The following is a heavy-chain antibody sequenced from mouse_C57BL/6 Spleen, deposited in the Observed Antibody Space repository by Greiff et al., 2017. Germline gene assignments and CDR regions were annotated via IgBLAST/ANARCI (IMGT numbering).Heavy chain of an antibody. V-gene: IGHV1-82*01. Sequence: VQLQQSGPELVKPGASVKISCKASGYAFSSSWMTWVKQRPGKGLEWIGRIYPGDGDTNYNGKFKGKATLTADKSSSTAYMQLSSLTSEDSAVYFCAREESYDYDGAYYFDYGGQGTTLTVSS. D-gene: IGHD2-4*01. J-gene: IGHJ2*01. CDR2: IYPGDGDT. CDR3: AREESYDYDGAYYFDY. CDR1: GYAFSSSW.